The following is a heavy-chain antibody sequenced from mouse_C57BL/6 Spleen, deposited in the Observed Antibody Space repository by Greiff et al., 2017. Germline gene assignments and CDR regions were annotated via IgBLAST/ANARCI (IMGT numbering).Heavy chain of an antibody. J-gene: IGHJ2*01. D-gene: IGHD1-1*01. V-gene: IGHV1-55*01. Sequence: QVQLQQSGAELVKPGASVKMSCRASGYTFTSYWITWVKQRPGQGLEWIGDIYPGSGSTNYNETVKSKATLTGDTSSSTAYMQLSSLTSEDTSFDSCAGRIATVGLDYWGQGTTLTVSS. CDR1: GYTFTSYW. CDR3: AGRIATVGLDY. CDR2: IYPGSGST.